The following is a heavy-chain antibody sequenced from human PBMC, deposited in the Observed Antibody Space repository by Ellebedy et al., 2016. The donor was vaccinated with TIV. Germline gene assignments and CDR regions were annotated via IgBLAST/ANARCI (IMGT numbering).Heavy chain of an antibody. Sequence: AASVKVSCKASGYTFTSYYMHWVRQAPGQGLEWMGIINPSGGSTSYAQKFQGRVTMTRDTSTSTVYMELSSLRSEDTAVYYCTTDQGYYYYGMDVWGQGTTVTVSS. V-gene: IGHV1-46*01. CDR3: TTDQGYYYYGMDV. CDR1: GYTFTSYY. CDR2: INPSGGST. J-gene: IGHJ6*02.